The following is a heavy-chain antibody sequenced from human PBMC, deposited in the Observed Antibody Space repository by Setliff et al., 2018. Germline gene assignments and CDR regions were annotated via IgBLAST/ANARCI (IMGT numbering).Heavy chain of an antibody. D-gene: IGHD3-16*01. J-gene: IGHJ4*02. V-gene: IGHV3-7*01. CDR3: ARDGGEY. Sequence: GSLRLSCAASGFTFSSHAMSWVRQAPGEGLEWVANIKQDGSEKYYVDSVKGRFTISRDNAKNSLYLQMNSLRAEDTAAYYCARDGGEYWGQGTLVTVSS. CDR1: GFTFSSHA. CDR2: IKQDGSEK.